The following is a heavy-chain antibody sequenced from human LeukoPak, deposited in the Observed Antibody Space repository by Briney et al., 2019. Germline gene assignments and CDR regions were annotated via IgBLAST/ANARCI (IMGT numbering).Heavy chain of an antibody. CDR1: GGSVSSGSYY. D-gene: IGHD4/OR15-4a*01. CDR2: TFHSGST. J-gene: IGHJ4*02. Sequence: SETLSLTCTVSGGSVSSGSYYWSWIRQPPGKGLEWIGYTFHSGSTYYNPSLKSRVTISVDRSKNQFSLKLNSVTAADTAVYYCARGPSYRLTTVDYWGQGTLVTVSS. CDR3: ARGPSYRLTTVDY. V-gene: IGHV4-30-2*01.